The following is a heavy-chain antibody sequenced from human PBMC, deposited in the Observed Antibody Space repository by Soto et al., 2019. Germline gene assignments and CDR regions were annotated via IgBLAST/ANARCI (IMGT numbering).Heavy chain of an antibody. J-gene: IGHJ3*02. CDR1: GYTFTSYG. V-gene: IGHV1-18*01. CDR2: ISAYNGNT. CDR3: ASLGYDYVWGSYRPHAFDI. D-gene: IGHD3-16*02. Sequence: ASVKVSCKASGYTFTSYGISWVRQAPGQGLEWMGWISAYNGNTNYAQKLQGRVTMTTDTSTSTAYMELRSLRSDDTAVYYCASLGYDYVWGSYRPHAFDIWGQGTMVT.